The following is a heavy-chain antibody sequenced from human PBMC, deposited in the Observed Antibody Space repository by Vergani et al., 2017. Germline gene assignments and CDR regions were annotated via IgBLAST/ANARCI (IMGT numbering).Heavy chain of an antibody. D-gene: IGHD3-22*01. V-gene: IGHV1-2*02. Sequence: QVQLVQSGAEVQKPGASVKVSCKASGYTFTSYAMHWVRQAPGQRLEWMGWINPNSGGTNYAQKFQGRVTMTRDTSISTAYMELSRLRSDDTAVYYCAREVHHSSGYYYHFDYWGQGTLVTVSS. CDR3: AREVHHSSGYYYHFDY. CDR1: GYTFTSYA. CDR2: INPNSGGT. J-gene: IGHJ4*02.